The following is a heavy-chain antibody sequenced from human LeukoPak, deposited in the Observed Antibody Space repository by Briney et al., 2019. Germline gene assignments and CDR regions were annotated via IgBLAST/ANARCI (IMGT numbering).Heavy chain of an antibody. D-gene: IGHD2-2*01. Sequence: SETLSLTCTVPGGSISSSSYYWGWIRQPPGKGLEWIGSIYYSGSTYYNPSLKSRVTISVDTSKNQFSLKLSSVTAADTAVYYCARHEGHIVVVPAAKAPDYYYYYMDVWGKGTTVTVSS. CDR1: GGSISSSSYY. J-gene: IGHJ6*03. CDR2: IYYSGST. CDR3: ARHEGHIVVVPAAKAPDYYYYYMDV. V-gene: IGHV4-39*01.